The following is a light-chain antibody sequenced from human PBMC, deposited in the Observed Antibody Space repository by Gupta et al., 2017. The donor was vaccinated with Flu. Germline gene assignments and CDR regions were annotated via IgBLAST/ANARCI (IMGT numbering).Light chain of an antibody. Sequence: SYELTQSPSVSVSPGQTASITCSGDKLGDKYACWYQQKPGQSPVPVIYQDNKRPSGISERFSGSNSGNTATLTISGTQAMDEADYYCQVWDISSYVVFGGGTKLTVL. V-gene: IGLV3-1*01. CDR2: QDN. CDR1: KLGDKY. J-gene: IGLJ2*01. CDR3: QVWDISSYVV.